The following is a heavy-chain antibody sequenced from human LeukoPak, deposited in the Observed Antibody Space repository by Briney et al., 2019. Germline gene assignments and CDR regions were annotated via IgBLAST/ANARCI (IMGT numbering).Heavy chain of an antibody. CDR1: GGTFSSYA. V-gene: IGHV1-69*13. D-gene: IGHD1-26*01. J-gene: IGHJ5*02. CDR2: IIPIFGTA. Sequence: SVTVSCTASGGTFSSYAISWVRQAPGQGLEWMGGIIPIFGTAKYAQKFQGRVTITADESTSIAYMELSSMRSEDTAVYYCARGGSGTYYVRDGISWFDPWGQGTLVSVSS. CDR3: ARGGSGTYYVRDGISWFDP.